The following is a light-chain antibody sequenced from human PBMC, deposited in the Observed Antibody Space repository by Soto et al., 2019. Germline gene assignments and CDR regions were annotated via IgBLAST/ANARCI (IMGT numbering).Light chain of an antibody. Sequence: EIVLTQSPGTLSLSPGERATLSCRASQSVNSNYLAWYQQKPGQVPRPLIYGASIRAAGVPDRLSGSGSGTDFTLTISRLEPEDYAVYYCQQHNDWPLTFGPGTKVDLK. J-gene: IGKJ3*01. CDR2: GAS. V-gene: IGKV3-20*01. CDR1: QSVNSNY. CDR3: QQHNDWPLT.